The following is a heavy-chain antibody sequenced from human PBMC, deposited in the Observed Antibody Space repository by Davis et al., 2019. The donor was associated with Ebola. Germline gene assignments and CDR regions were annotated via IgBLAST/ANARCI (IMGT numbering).Heavy chain of an antibody. J-gene: IGHJ6*02. D-gene: IGHD6-19*01. V-gene: IGHV3-11*01. CDR3: ARDKRSSWYGGMDV. CDR1: EFTLSDYY. CDR2: IRSSDTTI. Sequence: PGGSLRLSCAASEFTLSDYYMSWIRQAPGKGLEWVSSIRSSDTTIYYSDPVKGRFTVSRDNAKNSLYLQMNSLRAEDTAVYYCARDKRSSWYGGMDVWGQGTTVTVS.